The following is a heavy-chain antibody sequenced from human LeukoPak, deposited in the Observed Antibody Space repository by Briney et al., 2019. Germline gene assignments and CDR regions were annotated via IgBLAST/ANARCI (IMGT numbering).Heavy chain of an antibody. V-gene: IGHV3-21*01. CDR3: ARDLGDYYDSSGYYVAP. J-gene: IGHJ5*02. Sequence: GGSLRLSCAASGFTFSSYSMNWVRQAPGKGLEWVSSISSSSSYIYYADSVKGRFTISRDNAKNSLYLQMNSLRAEDTAVYYCARDLGDYYDSSGYYVAPWGQGTLVTASS. CDR1: GFTFSSYS. CDR2: ISSSSSYI. D-gene: IGHD3-22*01.